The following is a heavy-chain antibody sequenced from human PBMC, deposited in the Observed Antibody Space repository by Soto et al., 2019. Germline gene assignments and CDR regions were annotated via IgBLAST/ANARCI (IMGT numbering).Heavy chain of an antibody. V-gene: IGHV3-7*05. J-gene: IGHJ4*02. CDR1: GFTFSTYW. CDR2: IKQDGSER. D-gene: IGHD3-10*01. CDR3: ARAGSENDY. Sequence: EVQLVESGGGLVQPGGSLRLSCAASGFTFSTYWMSWVRQAPGKGLEWVANIKQDGSERNYVDSVKGRFTIYRDNANNSVYLQLNSLRAEDTAVYYCARAGSENDYWGQGTLVTVSS.